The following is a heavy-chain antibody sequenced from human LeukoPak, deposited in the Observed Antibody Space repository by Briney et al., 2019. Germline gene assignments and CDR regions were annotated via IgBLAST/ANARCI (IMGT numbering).Heavy chain of an antibody. CDR2: IWYDGSNK. Sequence: GGSLRLSCAASGFTFSDYYMSWIRQAPGKGLEWVAVIWYDGSNKYYADSVKGRFTISRDNSKNTLYLQMNSLRAEDTAVYYCARGYYDSSGYLKADNWFDPWGQGTLVTVSS. V-gene: IGHV3-33*08. D-gene: IGHD3-22*01. CDR3: ARGYYDSSGYLKADNWFDP. J-gene: IGHJ5*02. CDR1: GFTFSDYY.